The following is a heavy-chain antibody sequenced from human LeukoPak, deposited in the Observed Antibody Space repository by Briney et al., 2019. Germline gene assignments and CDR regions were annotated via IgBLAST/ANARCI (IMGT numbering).Heavy chain of an antibody. V-gene: IGHV4-34*01. Sequence: SETLSLTCAVYGGSFSGYYWSWIRQPPGKGLEWIGEINHSGSTNYNPSLKSRVTISVDTSKNQFSLKLSSVTAADTAVYYCARESGYSSSKGLYYYYYMDVWGKGTTVTVSS. CDR1: GGSFSGYY. D-gene: IGHD6-6*01. CDR3: ARESGYSSSKGLYYYYYMDV. J-gene: IGHJ6*03. CDR2: INHSGST.